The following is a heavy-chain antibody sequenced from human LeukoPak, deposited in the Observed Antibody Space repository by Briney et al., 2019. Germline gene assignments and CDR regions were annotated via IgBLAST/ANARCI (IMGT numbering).Heavy chain of an antibody. Sequence: GGSLRLSCTASGFTFSNHHMKWVRQAPGKGLEWVSYISSSSRATYYADSVKGRFTISRDNAKNSLYLQMNSLTDEDTAVYYCAAYSNYAYSFDPWGQGTLVTVSS. V-gene: IGHV3-48*02. CDR1: GFTFSNHH. CDR3: AAYSNYAYSFDP. D-gene: IGHD4-11*01. CDR2: ISSSSRAT. J-gene: IGHJ5*02.